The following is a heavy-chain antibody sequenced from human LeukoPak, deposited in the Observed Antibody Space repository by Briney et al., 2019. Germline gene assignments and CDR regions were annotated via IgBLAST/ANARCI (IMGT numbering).Heavy chain of an antibody. CDR3: ARDGMSIPTLRGVAD. J-gene: IGHJ4*02. Sequence: SETLSLTCTVSGGSISSSSYYWGWIRQPPGKGLEWIGSIFYSGNTYYNPSLKNRVTISVDTSRNQFSLKLSSVTAADTAVYYCARDGMSIPTLRGVADWGQGTLVTVSS. CDR2: IFYSGNT. D-gene: IGHD3-10*01. V-gene: IGHV4-39*07. CDR1: GGSISSSSYY.